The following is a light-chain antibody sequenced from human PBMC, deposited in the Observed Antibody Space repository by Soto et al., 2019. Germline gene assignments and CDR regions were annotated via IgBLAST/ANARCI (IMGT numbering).Light chain of an antibody. CDR3: QQYGSSPPYT. CDR2: GSS. Sequence: EVVLTQSPGTLSLSPGETATLSCGASQSVTSKYLAWYQQKPGQAPRLLIFGSSDRATGIPDRFSGSGSGTDFTLTISRLEPEDFAVYYCQQYGSSPPYTFGQGTKLEI. J-gene: IGKJ2*01. CDR1: QSVTSKY. V-gene: IGKV3-20*01.